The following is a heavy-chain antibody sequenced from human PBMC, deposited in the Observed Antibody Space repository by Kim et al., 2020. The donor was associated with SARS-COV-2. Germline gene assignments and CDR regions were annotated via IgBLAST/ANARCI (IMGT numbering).Heavy chain of an antibody. D-gene: IGHD6-13*01. Sequence: SPSFQGQVTISADKSISTAYLQWSSLKASDTAMYCCARGIAAAGMVWFDPWGQGTLVTVSS. J-gene: IGHJ5*02. CDR3: ARGIAAAGMVWFDP. V-gene: IGHV5-51*01.